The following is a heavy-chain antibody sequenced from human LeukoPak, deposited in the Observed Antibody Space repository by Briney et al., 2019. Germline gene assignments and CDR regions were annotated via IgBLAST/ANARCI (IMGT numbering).Heavy chain of an antibody. J-gene: IGHJ3*02. Sequence: SETLSLTCTVSGGSISSYYWSWIRQPPGKGLEWIGYIYYSGSTNYNPSLKSRVTTSVDTSKNQFSLKLSSVTAADTAVYYCARDPYDDAFDIWGQGTMVTVSS. V-gene: IGHV4-59*01. CDR1: GGSISSYY. D-gene: IGHD3-3*01. CDR2: IYYSGST. CDR3: ARDPYDDAFDI.